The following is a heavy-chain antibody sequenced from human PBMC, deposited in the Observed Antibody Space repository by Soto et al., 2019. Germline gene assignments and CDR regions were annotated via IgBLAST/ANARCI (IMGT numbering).Heavy chain of an antibody. CDR3: ARDLEYYDILTGPNGRYNAFDI. CDR1: GGTFSSYA. CDR2: IIPIFGTA. V-gene: IGHV1-69*13. Sequence: RASVKVSCKASGGTFSSYAISWVRQAPGQGLEWMGGIIPIFGTANYAQKFQGRVTITADESTSTAYMELSSLRSEDTAVYYCARDLEYYDILTGPNGRYNAFDIWGQGTMVTVSS. J-gene: IGHJ3*02. D-gene: IGHD3-9*01.